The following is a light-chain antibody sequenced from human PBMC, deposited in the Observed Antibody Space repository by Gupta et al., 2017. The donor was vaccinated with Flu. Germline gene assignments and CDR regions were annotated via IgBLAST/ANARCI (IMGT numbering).Light chain of an antibody. CDR3: CSYTADNTVV. CDR2: EGS. V-gene: IGLV2-23*01. J-gene: IGLJ2*01. Sequence: SITISRTGTNSDVGNCNLVFCYQLHPGKAHILIIYEGSKWTADIPTRFSGSKAGITASLTISGLQAEDEADYYCCSYTADNTVVFGGGTSLTVL. CDR1: NSDVGNCNL.